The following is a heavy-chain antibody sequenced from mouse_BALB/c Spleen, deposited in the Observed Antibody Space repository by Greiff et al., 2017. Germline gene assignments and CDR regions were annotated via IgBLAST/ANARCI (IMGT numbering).Heavy chain of an antibody. CDR3: ARSEGYFCGHNFDY. Sequence: EVKLMESGGGLVKPGGSLKLSCAASGFTFSDYYMYWVRQTPEKRLEWVATISDGGSYTYYPDSVKGRFTISRDNAKNTLYLQMSSLKSEDTAMYYCARSEGYFCGHNFDYGGQGTTLTVSS. CDR2: ISDGGSYT. V-gene: IGHV5-4*02. D-gene: IGHD6-1*01. CDR1: GFTFSDYY. J-gene: IGHJ2*01.